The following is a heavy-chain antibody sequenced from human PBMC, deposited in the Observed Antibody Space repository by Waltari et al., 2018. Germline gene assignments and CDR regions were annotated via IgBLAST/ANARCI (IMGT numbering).Heavy chain of an antibody. CDR2: ISVSVCNQ. CDR3: AKFMGWGWLVDY. Sequence: EVQLLESGGGLVQPGGSLRLSCAASGFTFRRYAISWLPQAPGEGREWVSAISVSVCNQYYADSVKCRFTFSRDNSKNTLYLQMKSLGAEDTAVYYFAKFMGWGWLVDYWGQGTLVTVSS. D-gene: IGHD6-19*01. CDR1: GFTFRRYA. J-gene: IGHJ4*02. V-gene: IGHV3-23*01.